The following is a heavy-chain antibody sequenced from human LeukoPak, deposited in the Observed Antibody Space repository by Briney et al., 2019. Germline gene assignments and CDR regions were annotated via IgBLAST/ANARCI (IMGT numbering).Heavy chain of an antibody. J-gene: IGHJ4*02. CDR2: ISGSAHKI. Sequence: GGSLRLSCAASGFTFSTFWLSWVRQAPEKGLDWVSVISGSAHKIRYADSVKGRFTISRDNSENIVYLQMNNLRVEDTAVYYYAGRPTGYSSGYIHWGQGTLVTVSS. D-gene: IGHD5-18*01. V-gene: IGHV3-23*01. CDR3: AGRPTGYSSGYIH. CDR1: GFTFSTFW.